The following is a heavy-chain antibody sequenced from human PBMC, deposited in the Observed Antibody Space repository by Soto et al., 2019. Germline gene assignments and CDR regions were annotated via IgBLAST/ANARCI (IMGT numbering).Heavy chain of an antibody. CDR1: GYRFNTYG. V-gene: IGHV1-18*01. D-gene: IGHD3-3*01. CDR2: ISSYNVDT. CDR3: ARGHGEIIGAMDV. J-gene: IGHJ6*02. Sequence: QAQLVQSGPEVKKPGASVKVSCTASGYRFNTYGISWVRQAPGQGLEWMGRISSYNVDTNYAQKFEDRLTMTTDTSTNTAYMELKRLRSDDTAVYFCARGHGEIIGAMDVWGQGTSVTVSS.